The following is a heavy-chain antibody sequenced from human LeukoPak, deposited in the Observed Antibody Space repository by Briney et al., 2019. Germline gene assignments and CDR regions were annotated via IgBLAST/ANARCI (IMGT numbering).Heavy chain of an antibody. CDR1: GGSFSGYY. CDR3: ARGQMIVVVPAASHYYYGMDV. CDR2: IDHSGST. J-gene: IGHJ6*02. V-gene: IGHV4-34*01. D-gene: IGHD2-2*01. Sequence: PSETLSLTCAVYGGSFSGYYWSWIRQPPGKGLEWIGEIDHSGSTNYNPSLKSRVTISVDTSKNQFSLKLSSVTAADTAVYYCARGQMIVVVPAASHYYYGMDVWGQGTTVTVSS.